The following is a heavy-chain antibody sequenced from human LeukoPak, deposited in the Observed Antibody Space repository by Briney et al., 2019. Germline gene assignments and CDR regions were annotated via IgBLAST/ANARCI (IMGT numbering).Heavy chain of an antibody. V-gene: IGHV3-23*01. CDR1: GFTFSSYA. CDR3: ARDSGEYSFGGFWYFDV. CDR2: IGGSGSST. J-gene: IGHJ2*01. D-gene: IGHD5-18*01. Sequence: GGSLRLSCAASGFTFSSYAMSWVRQAPGKGLEWISSIGGSGSSTYYAGSVKGRFTISRDNAQNSVYLQMNSLRVEDTAVYYCARDSGEYSFGGFWYFDVWGRGTLVTVSS.